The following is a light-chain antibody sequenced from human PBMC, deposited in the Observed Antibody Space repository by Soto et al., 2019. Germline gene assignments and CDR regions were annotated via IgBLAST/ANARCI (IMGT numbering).Light chain of an antibody. Sequence: EIVMTQSPATLSVSPGERATLSCRASQSVSSNLAWYQQKPGQAPRLLIYGASTRATGIPARFSGSGSGTEFTLTISSLQSEDFVVYYCQPYNNSLGTFGQVTNVDIK. CDR1: QSVSSN. V-gene: IGKV3-15*01. CDR3: QPYNNSLGT. CDR2: GAS. J-gene: IGKJ1*01.